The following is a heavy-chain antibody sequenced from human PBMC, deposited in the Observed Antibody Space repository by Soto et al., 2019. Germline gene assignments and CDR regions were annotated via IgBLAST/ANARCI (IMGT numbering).Heavy chain of an antibody. CDR1: GGTFTNYA. J-gene: IGHJ6*02. V-gene: IGHV1-69*13. D-gene: IGHD3-10*01. Sequence: ASVKVSCKASGGTFTNYAFSWVRQAPGQGFEWMGGILPVLGTTNYAQRFQGRVTITADEPTSTAYMELSSLTSEDTAVYYCARGSPYGSGSSEFITHYYYYYRLDVWGQGTKVTVSS. CDR3: ARGSPYGSGSSEFITHYYYYYRLDV. CDR2: ILPVLGTT.